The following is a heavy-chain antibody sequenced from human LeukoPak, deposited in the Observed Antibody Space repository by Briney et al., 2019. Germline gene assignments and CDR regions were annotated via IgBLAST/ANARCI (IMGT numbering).Heavy chain of an antibody. J-gene: IGHJ5*02. CDR2: ISSSSSYI. Sequence: GGSLRLSCAASGFTFSSYSMNWVRQAPGKGLEWVSSISSSSSYIYYADSVKGRLTISRDNAKNSLYLQMNSLRAEDTAVYYCARGLLDSINYGLSFGPWGQGTRVTVSS. CDR1: GFTFSSYS. CDR3: ARGLLDSINYGLSFGP. D-gene: IGHD4-11*01. V-gene: IGHV3-21*01.